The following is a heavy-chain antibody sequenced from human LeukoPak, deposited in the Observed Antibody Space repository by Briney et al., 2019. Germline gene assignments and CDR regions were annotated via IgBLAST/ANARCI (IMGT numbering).Heavy chain of an antibody. CDR2: IYSSGST. V-gene: IGHV4-59*12. D-gene: IGHD3-10*01. CDR1: GGSISSYY. J-gene: IGHJ3*02. CDR3: ARASITRVAFDI. Sequence: SETLSLTCTVSGGSISSYYWSWIRQPPGKGLEWIGYIYSSGSTNYNPSLKSRVTISVDASKNQFSLKLSSVTAADTAVYYCARASITRVAFDIWGQGTMITVSS.